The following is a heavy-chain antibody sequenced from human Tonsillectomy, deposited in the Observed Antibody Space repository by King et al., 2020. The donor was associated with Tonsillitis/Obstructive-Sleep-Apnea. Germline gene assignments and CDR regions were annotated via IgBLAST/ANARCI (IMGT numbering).Heavy chain of an antibody. CDR1: GYTFTGFL. CDR3: GRGNKSFDP. CDR2: INPRNGDI. V-gene: IGHV1-2*06. Sequence: QLVQSGAEVKKSGSSVRVSCKASGYTFTGFLMNWVRQAPGQGLEWIGRINPRNGDINYAQKFQGRVTMTTDTSMNTAYMELTSLGSDDTAVYYCGRGNKSFDPWGQGTLVTVSS. J-gene: IGHJ5*02.